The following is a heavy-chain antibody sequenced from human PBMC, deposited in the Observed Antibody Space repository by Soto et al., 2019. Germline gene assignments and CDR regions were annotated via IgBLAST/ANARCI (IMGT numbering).Heavy chain of an antibody. V-gene: IGHV4-34*01. CDR3: ARGNSSSWYFDYYYGMDV. J-gene: IGHJ6*01. Sequence: QVQLQQWGAGLLKPSETLSLTCAVYGGSFSGYYWSWIRQPPGKGLEWIGEINHSGSTNYNPSLKSRVTISVDTSKNQFSLKLSSVTAADTAVYYCARGNSSSWYFDYYYGMDVW. CDR2: INHSGST. D-gene: IGHD6-13*01. CDR1: GGSFSGYY.